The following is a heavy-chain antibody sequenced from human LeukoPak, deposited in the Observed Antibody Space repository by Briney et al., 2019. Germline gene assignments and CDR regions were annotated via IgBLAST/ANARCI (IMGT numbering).Heavy chain of an antibody. D-gene: IGHD2-2*01. V-gene: IGHV4-59*01. CDR2: LHYTGST. CDR1: GDSITSYY. J-gene: IGHJ4*02. CDR3: ANQGSREVRGFDY. Sequence: SKTLSLTCAVSGDSITSYYWNWIRQPPGKGLEWIGYLHYTGSTDYNPSLRSRVTMWVDASKKQLSLRMTSVTAADTAIYYCANQGSREVRGFDYWGLGTLVTVSS.